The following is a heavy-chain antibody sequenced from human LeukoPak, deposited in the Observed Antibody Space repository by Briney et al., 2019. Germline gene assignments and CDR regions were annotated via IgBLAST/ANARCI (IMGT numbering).Heavy chain of an antibody. D-gene: IGHD4-17*01. CDR3: AKGDYGDYRPQHFDY. Sequence: PGGSLRLSCAASGFSFSSHAMSWVRQAPGKGLEWVSGISGGGGSTYYADSVKGRFTVSRGNSKNTLYLQMNSLRAEDTAVYYCAKGDYGDYRPQHFDYWGQGTLVTVSS. V-gene: IGHV3-23*01. CDR2: ISGGGGST. J-gene: IGHJ4*02. CDR1: GFSFSSHA.